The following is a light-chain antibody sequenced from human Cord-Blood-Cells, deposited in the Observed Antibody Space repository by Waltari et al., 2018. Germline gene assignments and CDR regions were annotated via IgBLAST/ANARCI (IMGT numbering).Light chain of an antibody. Sequence: SSELTQDPAVSVALGQTVRITCQGDSLRSYYASWYQQKPGQAAVLVIYGKNNRPSGIPDRFSGSSSGNTASLTITGAQAEDEADSFCNSRDSSGNHVVFGGGPKLTVL. J-gene: IGLJ2*01. V-gene: IGLV3-19*01. CDR3: NSRDSSGNHVV. CDR2: GKN. CDR1: SLRSYY.